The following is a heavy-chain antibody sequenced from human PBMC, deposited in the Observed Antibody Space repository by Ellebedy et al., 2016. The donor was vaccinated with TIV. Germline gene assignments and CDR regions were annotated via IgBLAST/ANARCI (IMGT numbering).Heavy chain of an antibody. Sequence: PGGSLRLSCAASGFTFSSYAMSWVRQAPGKGLEWVSAISGSGGSTYYADSVKGRFTISRDNSKNTLYLQMNSLRAEDTAVYYCAKTRNEWELRDWFDPWGQGTLVTVSS. V-gene: IGHV3-23*01. CDR2: ISGSGGST. CDR1: GFTFSSYA. D-gene: IGHD1-26*01. CDR3: AKTRNEWELRDWFDP. J-gene: IGHJ5*02.